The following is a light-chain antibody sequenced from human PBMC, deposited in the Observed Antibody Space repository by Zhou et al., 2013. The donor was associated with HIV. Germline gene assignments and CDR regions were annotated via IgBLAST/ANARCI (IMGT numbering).Light chain of an antibody. CDR2: AAS. Sequence: DFQMTQSPSSLSTSVGDRVTITCRASQDISNYLAWYQQKPGKVPRLLIYAASTLQSGVPSRFGGSGSGTDFTLTISSLRPEDVATYYCQKYDSAPSMTFGQGTRLEIK. V-gene: IGKV1-27*01. CDR1: QDISNY. CDR3: QKYDSAPSMT. J-gene: IGKJ5*01.